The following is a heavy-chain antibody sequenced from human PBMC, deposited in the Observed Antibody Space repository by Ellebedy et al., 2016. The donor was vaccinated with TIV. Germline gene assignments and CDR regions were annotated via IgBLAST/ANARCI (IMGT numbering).Heavy chain of an antibody. V-gene: IGHV5-51*01. CDR2: IYPDDSDT. Sequence: GESLKISXQGSGYKFTTYWIGWVRQMPGKGLEWMGIIYPDDSDTRYNPSFQGQITISADKSISTAYLQWSSLKASDTAIYYCARPGRAGYYNAPGDYWGQGTLVTVSS. CDR3: ARPGRAGYYNAPGDY. CDR1: GYKFTTYW. D-gene: IGHD3-9*01. J-gene: IGHJ4*02.